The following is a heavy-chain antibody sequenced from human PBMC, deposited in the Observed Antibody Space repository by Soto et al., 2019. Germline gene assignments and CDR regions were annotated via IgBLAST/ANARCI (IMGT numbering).Heavy chain of an antibody. V-gene: IGHV1-2*02. D-gene: IGHD3-16*02. CDR1: GYTFTDHY. Sequence: GSSVKVSCKASGYTFTDHYINWVRQAPGHAPEYMGLIHPNSAETKNVERLQGSVTMTRDTSISTAYLELSRLTSDDTPAYYCARDLSRKSWTWLHTCGQGTRVTVSP. CDR3: ARDLSRKSWTWLHT. J-gene: IGHJ5*02. CDR2: IHPNSAET.